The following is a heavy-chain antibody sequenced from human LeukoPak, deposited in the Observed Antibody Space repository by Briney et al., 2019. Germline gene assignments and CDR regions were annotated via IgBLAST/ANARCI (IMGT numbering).Heavy chain of an antibody. J-gene: IGHJ6*03. V-gene: IGHV4-59*01. CDR3: ARTYDWNYYYYYHMDV. Sequence: SETLSLTCTVSGGSISSYYWSWIRQPPGKGLEWIGYIYYSGSTNYNPSLKSRVTISVDTSKNQFSLRLSSVTAADAAVYYCARTYDWNYYYYYHMDVWGKGTTVTVSS. D-gene: IGHD1-20*01. CDR2: IYYSGST. CDR1: GGSISSYY.